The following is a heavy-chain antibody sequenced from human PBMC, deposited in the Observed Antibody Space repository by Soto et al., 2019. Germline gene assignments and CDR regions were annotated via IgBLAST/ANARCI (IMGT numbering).Heavy chain of an antibody. V-gene: IGHV5-10-1*01. J-gene: IGHJ6*02. CDR3: AREGIAARPDYYYRGMDV. CDR1: GYSFTSYW. Sequence: GESLKISCKGSGYSFTSYWISWVRQMPGKGLGWRGRIDPSDSYTNYSPSFQGHVTISADKSISTAYLQWSSLKASDTAMYYCAREGIAARPDYYYRGMDVWGQGTLVTVSS. D-gene: IGHD6-6*01. CDR2: IDPSDSYT.